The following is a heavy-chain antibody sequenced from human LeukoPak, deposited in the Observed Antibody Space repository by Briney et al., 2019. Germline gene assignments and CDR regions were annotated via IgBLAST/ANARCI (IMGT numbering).Heavy chain of an antibody. CDR3: AKSDCGGDCYLLDY. Sequence: GGSLRLSCAASGFTVTSYAMSWVRQTPEKGLEWVSSISSGGDITHHADSVMGRFTISRDISKSTLYVQMNSLRVEDTAVYYCAKSDCGGDCYLLDYWGQGTLVTVSS. V-gene: IGHV3-23*01. CDR2: ISSGGDIT. CDR1: GFTVTSYA. J-gene: IGHJ4*02. D-gene: IGHD2-21*02.